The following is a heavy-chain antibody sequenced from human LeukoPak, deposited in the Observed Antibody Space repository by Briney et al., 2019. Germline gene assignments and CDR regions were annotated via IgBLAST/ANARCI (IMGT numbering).Heavy chain of an antibody. Sequence: KPSETLSLTCTVSGGSISSSSYYWGWIRQPPGKGLEWIGSIYYSGSTYYNPSLKSRVTISVDTSKNQFSLKLSSVTAADTAVYYCARLRKVPWSAVAFDYWGQGTLVTVSS. CDR1: GGSISSSSYY. J-gene: IGHJ4*02. D-gene: IGHD4-23*01. CDR3: ARLRKVPWSAVAFDY. CDR2: IYYSGST. V-gene: IGHV4-39*01.